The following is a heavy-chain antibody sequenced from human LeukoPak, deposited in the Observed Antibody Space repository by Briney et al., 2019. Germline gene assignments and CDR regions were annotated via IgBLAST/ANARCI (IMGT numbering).Heavy chain of an antibody. V-gene: IGHV4/OR15-8*01. CDR2: IHHNGTR. D-gene: IGHD2-2*02. Sequence: PSETLSLTCGVSVGSISSGNWWSWVRQSPGKGLEWIGEIHHNGTRNYNPSLKSLVTISADTFKNHFSLILTSLTAADTAVYYCATAPILRGEGGEHYKYGMDVWGQGTTVIVSS. CDR1: VGSISSGNW. CDR3: ATAPILRGEGGEHYKYGMDV. J-gene: IGHJ6*02.